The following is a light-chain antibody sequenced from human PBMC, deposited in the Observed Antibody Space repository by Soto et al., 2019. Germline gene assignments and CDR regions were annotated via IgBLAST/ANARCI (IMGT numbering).Light chain of an antibody. Sequence: DIQMTQSPSSVSASVGDRVSITCRASQGIGGRLAWFQQKPGRAPQLLIQAASTLLSGVPSRFSGSGSGADFILPIHNLQPEDSASYYCLQVSTFPRTFGQGTKVEIQ. CDR3: LQVSTFPRT. J-gene: IGKJ1*01. CDR1: QGIGGR. V-gene: IGKV1-12*01. CDR2: AAS.